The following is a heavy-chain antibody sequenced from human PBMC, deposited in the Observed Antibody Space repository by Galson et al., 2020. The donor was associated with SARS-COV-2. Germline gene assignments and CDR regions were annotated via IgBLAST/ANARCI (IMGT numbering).Heavy chain of an antibody. V-gene: IGHV3-30*18. CDR2: ISYDGSNK. D-gene: IGHD2-15*01. Sequence: GESLKISCAASGFTIRSYGMHWVRQAPGKGLEWVAVISYDGSNKYYADSVKGRFTISRDNSKNTLYLQMNSLRAEDTAVYYCAKESAPYCSGGSCYGGLIDYWGQGTLVTVSS. J-gene: IGHJ4*02. CDR1: GFTIRSYG. CDR3: AKESAPYCSGGSCYGGLIDY.